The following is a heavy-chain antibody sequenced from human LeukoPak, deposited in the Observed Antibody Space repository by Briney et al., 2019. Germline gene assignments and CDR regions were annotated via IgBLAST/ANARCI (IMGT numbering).Heavy chain of an antibody. CDR3: ARGGKRYYYGSGGTFDP. CDR2: INHSGST. D-gene: IGHD3-10*01. Sequence: SETLSLTCAVYGGSFSGYYWSWIRQPPGKGLEWMGEINHSGSTNYNPSLKSRVTISVDTSKNQFSLKLSSVTAADTAVYYCARGGKRYYYGSGGTFDPWGQGTLVTVSS. CDR1: GGSFSGYY. V-gene: IGHV4-34*01. J-gene: IGHJ5*02.